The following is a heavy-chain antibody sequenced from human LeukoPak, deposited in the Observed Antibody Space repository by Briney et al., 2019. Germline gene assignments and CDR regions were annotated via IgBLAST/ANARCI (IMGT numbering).Heavy chain of an antibody. CDR3: AGQVGARIRYYYTSGLDV. Sequence: SETLSLTCTVSGASVSSFYWNWIRQPPGKGLEWIGSMYYSGTTNYDPSFKSRVTISLDTSKNEFSLRLRSLTAADTAVYYCAGQVGARIRYYYTSGLDVWGQGTTVAVSS. J-gene: IGHJ6*02. D-gene: IGHD1-26*01. CDR1: GASVSSFY. CDR2: MYYSGTT. V-gene: IGHV4-59*02.